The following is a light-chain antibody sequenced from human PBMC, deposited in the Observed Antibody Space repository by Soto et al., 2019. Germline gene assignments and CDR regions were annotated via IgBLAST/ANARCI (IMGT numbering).Light chain of an antibody. Sequence: IVLTQSPATLSLSPGERATLSCRASQSVSSSYLAWYQQKPGQAPRLLIYGASSRATGIPDRFSGSGSGTDFTLTISRLEPEDFAVYYCQQYGSLITFGQGTRLEIK. J-gene: IGKJ5*01. CDR2: GAS. CDR3: QQYGSLIT. V-gene: IGKV3-20*01. CDR1: QSVSSSY.